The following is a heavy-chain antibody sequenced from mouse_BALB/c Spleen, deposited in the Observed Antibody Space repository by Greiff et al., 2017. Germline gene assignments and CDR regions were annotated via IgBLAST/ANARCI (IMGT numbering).Heavy chain of an antibody. CDR1: GYSFTGYY. J-gene: IGHJ4*01. Sequence: EVHLVESGPELVKPGASVKISCKASGYSFTGYYMHWVKQSHVKSLEWIGRINPYNGATSYNQNFKDKASLTVDKSSSTAYMELHSLTSEDSAVYYCARLYDYYAMDYWGQGTSVTVSS. V-gene: IGHV1-31*01. CDR2: INPYNGAT. CDR3: ARLYDYYAMDY. D-gene: IGHD2-10*02.